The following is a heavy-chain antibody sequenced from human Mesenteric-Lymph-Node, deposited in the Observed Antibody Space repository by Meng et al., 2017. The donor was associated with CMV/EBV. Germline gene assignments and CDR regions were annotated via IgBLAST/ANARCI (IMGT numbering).Heavy chain of an antibody. Sequence: GGSLRLSCAAPGFTFSSYAMSWVRQAPGKGLEWVSAISGSGGSTYYADSVKGRFTISRDNSKNTMYLQMNSLRAEDTAVYYCAKDSNPNWFDPWGQGTLVTVSS. CDR3: AKDSNPNWFDP. J-gene: IGHJ5*02. CDR2: ISGSGGST. V-gene: IGHV3-23*01. CDR1: GFTFSSYA.